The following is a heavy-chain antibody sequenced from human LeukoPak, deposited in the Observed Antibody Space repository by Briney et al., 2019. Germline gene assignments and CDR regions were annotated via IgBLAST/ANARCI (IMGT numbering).Heavy chain of an antibody. CDR1: GFTFSSYA. V-gene: IGHV3-23*01. J-gene: IGHJ5*02. D-gene: IGHD6-19*01. CDR3: AKALLDSSGWP. CDR2: ISGSGGST. Sequence: GGSLRLSCAASGFTFSSYAMSWVRQAPGKGLEWVSAISGSGGSTYYADSVEGRFTISRDNSKNTLYLQMNSLRAEDTAVYYCAKALLDSSGWPWGQGTLVTVSS.